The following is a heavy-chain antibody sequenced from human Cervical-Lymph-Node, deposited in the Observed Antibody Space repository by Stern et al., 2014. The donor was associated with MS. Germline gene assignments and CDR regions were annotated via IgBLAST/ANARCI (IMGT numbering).Heavy chain of an antibody. CDR2: VWYDGSNK. V-gene: IGHV3-33*01. J-gene: IGHJ4*02. CDR3: ARYRSSWYFLDY. Sequence: MQLVESGGGVVQPGKSLRLSCAASGFTFSSYGIHWVRQAPGKGLEWVAGVWYDGSNKYYADSVKGRFTISRDNSKNTVFLQMNSLRVEDTSVYYCARYRSSWYFLDYWGQGTLVTVSS. CDR1: GFTFSSYG. D-gene: IGHD6-13*01.